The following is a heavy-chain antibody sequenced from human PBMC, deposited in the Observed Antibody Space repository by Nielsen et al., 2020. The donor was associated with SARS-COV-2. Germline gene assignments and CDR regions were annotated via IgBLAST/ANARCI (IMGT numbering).Heavy chain of an antibody. Sequence: ESLKISCTVSGYSISSGYYWGWIRQPPGKGLEWIGSIYHSGSTYYNPSLKSRVTISVDTSKNQFSLKLSSVTAADTAVYYCARSADYYFDYWGQGTLVTVSS. CDR2: IYHSGST. D-gene: IGHD3/OR15-3a*01. J-gene: IGHJ4*02. V-gene: IGHV4-38-2*02. CDR1: GYSISSGYY. CDR3: ARSADYYFDY.